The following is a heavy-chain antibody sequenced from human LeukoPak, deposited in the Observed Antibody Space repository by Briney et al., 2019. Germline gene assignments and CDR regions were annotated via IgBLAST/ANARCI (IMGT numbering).Heavy chain of an antibody. CDR1: GFTFSSYW. CDR3: ARTNYYFDY. V-gene: IGHV3-74*01. CDR2: ISGDGRST. D-gene: IGHD4/OR15-4a*01. Sequence: PGGSLRLSCAASGFTFSSYWMHWVRQAPGKGPVWVSRISGDGRSTHYADSVKGRFTISRDNTKNALYLQTNTLRAEDTAVYYCARTNYYFDYWGQGTLVTVSS. J-gene: IGHJ4*02.